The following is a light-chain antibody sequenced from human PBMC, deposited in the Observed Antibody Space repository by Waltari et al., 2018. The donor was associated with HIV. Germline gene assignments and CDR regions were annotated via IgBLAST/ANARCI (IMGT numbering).Light chain of an antibody. J-gene: IGLJ2*01. V-gene: IGLV1-51*01. CDR3: GTWDSSLSAVV. Sequence: QSVLTQPPSVSAAPGQMVTISCPGSSSNLGSNYVPWYQHLPGTAPKLLIYDNKERPSGIPDRFSASKSGTSVALDITGLQTGDEGDYYCGTWDSSLSAVVFGGGTKLTVL. CDR2: DNK. CDR1: SSNLGSNY.